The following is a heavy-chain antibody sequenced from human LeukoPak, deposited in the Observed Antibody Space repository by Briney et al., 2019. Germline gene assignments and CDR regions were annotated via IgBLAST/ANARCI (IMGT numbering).Heavy chain of an antibody. CDR2: INHSGST. Sequence: SETLSLTCAVYGGSFSGYYWSWIRQPPGKGLEWIGEINHSGSTNYNPSLKSRVTISADTSKNQFSLKLSSVTAADTAVYYCAQNGQSGFSFDPWGQGTLVTVSS. V-gene: IGHV4-34*01. D-gene: IGHD2-8*01. J-gene: IGHJ5*02. CDR3: AQNGQSGFSFDP. CDR1: GGSFSGYY.